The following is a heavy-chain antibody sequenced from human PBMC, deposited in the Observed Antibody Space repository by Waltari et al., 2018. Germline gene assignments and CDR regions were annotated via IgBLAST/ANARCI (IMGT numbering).Heavy chain of an antibody. CDR1: GFTSSSFG. J-gene: IGHJ4*02. CDR3: AKDAFGNTYLDL. V-gene: IGHV3-30*02. D-gene: IGHD3-10*01. CDR2: IWFDGSDK. Sequence: QVQLVEPGGGVVQRGGSVRPSCAASGFTSSSFGMHWVRQAPGKVREWVALIWFDGSDKFYADSVRGRFTISRDNSKRTLHLDMNNLKVDDTAMYYCAKDAFGNTYLDLWGQGTLVTVSS.